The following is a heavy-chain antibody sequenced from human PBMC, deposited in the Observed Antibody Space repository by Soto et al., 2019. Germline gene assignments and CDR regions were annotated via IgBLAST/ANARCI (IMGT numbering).Heavy chain of an antibody. Sequence: GGSLRLSCAASGFTVSSNYMSWVRQAPGKGLEWVSVIYSGGSTYYADSVKGRFTISRDNSKNTLYLQMNSLRAKDTAVYYCARGGTLWYYDFWSGYHDAFDIWGQGTMVTVSS. CDR1: GFTVSSNY. CDR3: ARGGTLWYYDFWSGYHDAFDI. CDR2: IYSGGST. V-gene: IGHV3-53*01. J-gene: IGHJ3*02. D-gene: IGHD3-3*01.